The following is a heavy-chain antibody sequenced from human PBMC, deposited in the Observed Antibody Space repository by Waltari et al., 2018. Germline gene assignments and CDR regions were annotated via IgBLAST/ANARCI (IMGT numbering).Heavy chain of an antibody. D-gene: IGHD6-19*01. CDR1: GLTLYDYA. V-gene: IGHV3-9*01. CDR3: VKDGTVVAGRLSYFQY. Sequence: EVKLVESGGGLVQPGRSLRLSCSASGLTLYDYAMHWVRQASRKXXXXXXXXXXXXXXXXXXXXXXXXXNIYRDNGKNFLYLQMNSLRPEDTAFYYCVKDGTVVAGRLSYFQYWGQGVLVTVSS. J-gene: IGHJ1*01. CDR2: XXXXXXXX.